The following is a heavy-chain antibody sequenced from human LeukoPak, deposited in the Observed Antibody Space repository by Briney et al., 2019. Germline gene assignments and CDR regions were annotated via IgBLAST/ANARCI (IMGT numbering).Heavy chain of an antibody. J-gene: IGHJ4*02. CDR3: ARGPTPYDILTGYYKN. D-gene: IGHD3-9*01. V-gene: IGHV1-8*01. CDR1: GYTFTSYD. Sequence: ASVKVSCKASGYTFTSYDINWVRQATGQGLEWMGWMNPNSGNTGYAQKFQGRVTMTRNTSISTAYMELSSLRSEDTAVYYCARGPTPYDILTGYYKNWGKGPLVTVS. CDR2: MNPNSGNT.